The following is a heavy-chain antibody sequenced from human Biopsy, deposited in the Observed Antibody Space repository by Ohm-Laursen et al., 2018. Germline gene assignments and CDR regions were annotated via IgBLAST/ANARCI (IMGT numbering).Heavy chain of an antibody. Sequence: GASVKASCNASGYTFTDSYMHWVRQAPGQGLEWMGWINPDSGGTNYAQKFQGRVTMTRDTPMSTAYMELNRLRSDDTAVYYWARGGLNYWYFDLWGRGTLVTVSS. CDR1: GYTFTDSY. CDR2: INPDSGGT. D-gene: IGHD1-26*01. J-gene: IGHJ2*01. CDR3: ARGGLNYWYFDL. V-gene: IGHV1-2*02.